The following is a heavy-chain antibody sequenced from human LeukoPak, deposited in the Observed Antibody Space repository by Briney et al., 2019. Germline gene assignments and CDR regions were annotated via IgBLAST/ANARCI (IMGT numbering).Heavy chain of an antibody. J-gene: IGHJ4*02. CDR2: IRNKGNSYTT. CDR3: TRSRGYSGYYFDY. Sequence: GGSLRLSCAAPGFTFSDHYMDWVRQAPGKGLEWVGRIRNKGNSYTTQYAASAKGRFTISRDDSKNSLYLQMNSLKTEDTAVYHCTRSRGYSGYYFDYWGQGTLVTVSS. D-gene: IGHD5-12*01. V-gene: IGHV3-72*01. CDR1: GFTFSDHY.